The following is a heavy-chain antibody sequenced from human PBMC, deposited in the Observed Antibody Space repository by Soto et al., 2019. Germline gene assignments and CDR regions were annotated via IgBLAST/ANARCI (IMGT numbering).Heavy chain of an antibody. Sequence: EVQLLESGGGLVQPGGSLRLSCTASGFTFSSHAMTWVRQAPGKGLEWVSGLSGRGGSIYYADSVKGRFTISRDNSMSTLYLQMKTLRAEDTAVYYCAKVSSSWYAGFFDLWGQGTPVTVSS. V-gene: IGHV3-23*01. CDR1: GFTFSSHA. J-gene: IGHJ4*02. CDR2: LSGRGGSI. CDR3: AKVSSSWYAGFFDL. D-gene: IGHD6-13*01.